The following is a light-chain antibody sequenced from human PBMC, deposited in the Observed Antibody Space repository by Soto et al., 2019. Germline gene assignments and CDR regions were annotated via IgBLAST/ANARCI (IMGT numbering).Light chain of an antibody. CDR1: QSVSSN. CDR2: GAS. V-gene: IGKV3-20*01. CDR3: QQYGSLPQT. J-gene: IGKJ1*01. Sequence: VLSQSPATLSLSTGERATLSCRASQSVSSNLTWYQQKPGQAPRFLIYGASSRATGIPDRFSGSGSGTDFTLTISRLEPEDFAVYYCQQYGSLPQTFGQGTKVDIK.